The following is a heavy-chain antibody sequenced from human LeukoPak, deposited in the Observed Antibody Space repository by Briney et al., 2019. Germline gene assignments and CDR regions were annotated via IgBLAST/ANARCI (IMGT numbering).Heavy chain of an antibody. CDR3: AREFRGYSYGWDDY. D-gene: IGHD5-18*01. J-gene: IGHJ4*02. CDR2: IIPIFGTA. Sequence: ASVKVSCKASGGTFSSYAISWVRQAPGQGLEWMGGIIPIFGTANYAQKFQGRVTITADKSTSTAYMELSSLRSEDTAVYYCAREFRGYSYGWDDYWGQGTLVTVSS. V-gene: IGHV1-69*06. CDR1: GGTFSSYA.